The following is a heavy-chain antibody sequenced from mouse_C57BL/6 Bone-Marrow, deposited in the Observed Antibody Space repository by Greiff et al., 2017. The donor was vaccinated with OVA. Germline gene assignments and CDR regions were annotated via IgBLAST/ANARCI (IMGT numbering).Heavy chain of an antibody. CDR2: ISSGSSTI. V-gene: IGHV5-17*01. Sequence: EVMLVESGGGLVKPGGSLKLSCAASGFTFSDYGMHWVRQAPGKGLEWVAYISSGSSTIYYEDKVKGRFTFSRDKAKTTLYLQMTSLRSEDAAMYYCARSSNYPDYWGQGTTLTVSA. J-gene: IGHJ2*01. CDR1: GFTFSDYG. D-gene: IGHD1-1*01. CDR3: ARSSNYPDY.